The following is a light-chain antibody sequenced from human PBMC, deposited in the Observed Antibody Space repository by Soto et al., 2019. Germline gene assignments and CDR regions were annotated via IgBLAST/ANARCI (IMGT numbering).Light chain of an antibody. Sequence: DIQLTQAPSFLSASAGDRVSITCRASQAISSYLAWYQQKPGRAPKLLIYAASTLQSGVPSRFSRSGSGTEFTLTITSLQPEEFATYYCQQLNSFPITFGQGTRLEIK. V-gene: IGKV1-9*01. CDR3: QQLNSFPIT. CDR1: QAISSY. CDR2: AAS. J-gene: IGKJ5*01.